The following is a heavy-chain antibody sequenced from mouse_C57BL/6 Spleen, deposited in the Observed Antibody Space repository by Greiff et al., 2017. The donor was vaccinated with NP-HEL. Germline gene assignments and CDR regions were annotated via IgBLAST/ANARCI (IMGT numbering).Heavy chain of an antibody. V-gene: IGHV1-55*01. Sequence: VQLQQPGAELVKPGASVKMSCKASGYTFTSYWITWVKQRPGQGLEWIGDIYPGSGSTNYNEKFKSKATLTVDTSSSTAYMQLSSLTSEDSAVYYCARRGNYGNYVFAYWGQGTLVTVSA. CDR1: GYTFTSYW. CDR3: ARRGNYGNYVFAY. D-gene: IGHD2-1*01. J-gene: IGHJ3*01. CDR2: IYPGSGST.